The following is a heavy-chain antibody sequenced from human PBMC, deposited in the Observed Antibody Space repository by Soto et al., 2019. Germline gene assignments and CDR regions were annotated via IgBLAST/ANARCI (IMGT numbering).Heavy chain of an antibody. CDR2: ISGGGGST. V-gene: IGHV3-23*01. CDR1: GFTFSSYA. J-gene: IGHJ5*02. CDR3: AKDFPYYDSSGYYFQPT. Sequence: PGGSLRLSCAASGFTFSSYAMSWVRQAPGKGLEWVSAISGGGGSTYYADSVKGRFTISRDNSKNTLYLQMNSLRAEDTAVYYCAKDFPYYDSSGYYFQPTWGQGTLVTVSS. D-gene: IGHD3-22*01.